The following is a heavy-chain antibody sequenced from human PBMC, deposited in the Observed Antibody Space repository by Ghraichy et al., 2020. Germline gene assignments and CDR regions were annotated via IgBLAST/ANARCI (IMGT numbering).Heavy chain of an antibody. J-gene: IGHJ4*02. CDR3: ARDSTYYDFWSGSETFDY. CDR2: ISSSSSYI. V-gene: IGHV3-21*01. Sequence: GESLNISCAASGFTFSSYSMNWVRQAPGKGLEWVSSISSSSSYIYYADSVKGRFTISRDNAKNSLYLQMNSLRAEDTAVYYCARDSTYYDFWSGSETFDYWGQGTLVTVSS. D-gene: IGHD3-3*01. CDR1: GFTFSSYS.